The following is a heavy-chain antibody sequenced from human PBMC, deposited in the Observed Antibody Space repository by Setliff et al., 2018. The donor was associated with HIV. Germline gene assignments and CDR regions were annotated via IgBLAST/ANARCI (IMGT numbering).Heavy chain of an antibody. CDR2: VSTSGST. Sequence: SETLSLTCTVSGGSISTYYWSWIRQPAGKGLEWIGRVSTSGSTKYNPSLKSRVTMSLDTSKNQFSLKLNSVTAADTAVYYCARHGTWNSQRFHFDYWGQGTPVTVSS. D-gene: IGHD1-7*01. CDR1: GGSISTYY. CDR3: ARHGTWNSQRFHFDY. V-gene: IGHV4-4*07. J-gene: IGHJ4*02.